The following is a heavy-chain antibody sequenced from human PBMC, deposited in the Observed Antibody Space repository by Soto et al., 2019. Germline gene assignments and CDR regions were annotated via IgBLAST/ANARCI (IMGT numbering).Heavy chain of an antibody. CDR1: GGSISSYY. CDR3: ARVLEDSYGYYYYGMDV. D-gene: IGHD5-18*01. Sequence: SETLSLTCTVSGGSISSYYWSWIRQPPGKGLEWIGYIYYSGSTNYNPSLKSRVTISVDTSKNQFSLKLSSVTAADTAMYYCARVLEDSYGYYYYGMDVWGQGTTVTVSS. V-gene: IGHV4-59*01. CDR2: IYYSGST. J-gene: IGHJ6*02.